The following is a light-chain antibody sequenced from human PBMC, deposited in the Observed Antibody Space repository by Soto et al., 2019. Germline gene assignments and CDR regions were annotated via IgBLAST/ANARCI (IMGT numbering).Light chain of an antibody. CDR2: TTS. CDR1: QNIDIY. Sequence: DVQMTQSPSSLSASVGDRVTITCRARQNIDIYLNWYQQKPGIPPTLLIYTTSRLQSGVPTRISGSGSGTDFTLTISNLPPEDFATYSWHQSYITPPAFGQGTKVGIK. J-gene: IGKJ2*01. V-gene: IGKV1-39*01. CDR3: HQSYITPPA.